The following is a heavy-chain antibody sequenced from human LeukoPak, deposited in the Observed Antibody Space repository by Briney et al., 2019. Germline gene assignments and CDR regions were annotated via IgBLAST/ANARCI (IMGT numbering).Heavy chain of an antibody. CDR1: GFTLSTYW. V-gene: IGHV3-7*01. J-gene: IGHJ3*02. Sequence: PGGSLTLSCAASGFTLSTYWMIWVRQAPGKGLERVANINQDGRKEYYMDSVKGRFTISRDNAKNSLYLQINTLRGEDTAVYFCARVGIAAALDSFDIWGQGTMVTVSS. CDR2: INQDGRKE. D-gene: IGHD6-13*01. CDR3: ARVGIAAALDSFDI.